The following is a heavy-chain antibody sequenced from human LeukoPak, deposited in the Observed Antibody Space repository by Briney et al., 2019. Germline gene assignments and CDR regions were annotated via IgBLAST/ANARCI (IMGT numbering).Heavy chain of an antibody. J-gene: IGHJ4*02. CDR3: PRFSDTKGFDY. CDR2: IYSGGST. V-gene: IGHV3-53*01. CDR1: GLPLSRNY. D-gene: IGHD5-18*01. Sequence: PGGSLRLSCAASGLPLSRNYMSWVRQAPGKGLEWVSVIYSGGSTYYADSVKGRFTISRDNSKNTLYLQMNSLRAEDTAVYYCPRFSDTKGFDYWGQGTLVTVSS.